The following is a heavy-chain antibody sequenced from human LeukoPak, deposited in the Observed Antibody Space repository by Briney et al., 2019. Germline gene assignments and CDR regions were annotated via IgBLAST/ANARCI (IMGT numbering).Heavy chain of an antibody. J-gene: IGHJ5*02. CDR3: ARQTMVRDWFDP. D-gene: IGHD4/OR15-4a*01. CDR1: GGSISSGSYY. V-gene: IGHV4-61*02. CDR2: MSTTGST. Sequence: SQTLSLTCTVSGGSISSGSYYWSWVRQPAGKGLEWIGRMSTTGSTIYNPSLKSRVTIAVDTSKNQFSLKLSSVTAADTAVYYCARQTMVRDWFDPWGQGTLVTVSS.